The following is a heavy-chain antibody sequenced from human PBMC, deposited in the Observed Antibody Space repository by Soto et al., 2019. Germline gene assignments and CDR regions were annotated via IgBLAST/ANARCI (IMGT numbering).Heavy chain of an antibody. Sequence: QVQLEQSGAEVEKPGSSVKVSCKASGDRFTSYAISWVRRAPGQGLERVGTVLPVLGTTNYAQKLRGRVTITEDDPTSTPYIKLETLRSEDTPIYYRARDRANTGFHHWGPTTLVTVSP. D-gene: IGHD3-10*01. V-gene: IGHV1-69*18. CDR1: GDRFTSYA. CDR3: ARDRANTGFHH. J-gene: IGHJ4*02. CDR2: VLPVLGTT.